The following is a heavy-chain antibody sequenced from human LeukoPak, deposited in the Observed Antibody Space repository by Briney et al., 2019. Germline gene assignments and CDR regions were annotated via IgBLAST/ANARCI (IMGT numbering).Heavy chain of an antibody. CDR2: IKQDGSEK. CDR1: GIIITSYW. V-gene: IGHV3-7*01. D-gene: IGHD3-16*01. J-gene: IGHJ5*02. Sequence: SGGSLRLSCAASGIIITSYWMSWVRQTPGKGLEWVANIKQDGSEKNYVDSVKGRFTIFRENARNSLYLEMNSLRAEDTAVYYCASHSYGYNHWGQGTLVIVSS. CDR3: ASHSYGYNH.